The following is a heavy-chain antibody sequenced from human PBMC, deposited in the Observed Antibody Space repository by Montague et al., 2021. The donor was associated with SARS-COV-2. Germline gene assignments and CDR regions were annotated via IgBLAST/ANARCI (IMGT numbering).Heavy chain of an antibody. V-gene: IGHV4-34*01. J-gene: IGHJ6*02. Sequence: SETLSLTCAVYGGSFSGYYWSWIRQPPGKGLERIGEINHSGSTNXNPSLKSRVTISVDTSKNQFSLKLSSVTAADTAVYYCTREGDQVLWSDYYYYGMDVWGQGTTVTVSS. CDR2: INHSGST. CDR3: TREGDQVLWSDYYYYGMDV. D-gene: IGHD2-2*01. CDR1: GGSFSGYY.